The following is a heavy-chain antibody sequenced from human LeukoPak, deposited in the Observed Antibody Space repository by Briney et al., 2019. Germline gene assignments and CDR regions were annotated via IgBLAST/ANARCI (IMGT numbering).Heavy chain of an antibody. D-gene: IGHD1-14*01. CDR2: IYSGGRT. CDR3: ASRPEGDAGVVDY. CDR1: GLTVSSRY. J-gene: IGHJ4*02. Sequence: PGGSLRLSCAASGLTVSSRYMSWVRQAPGKGLECVSIIYSGGRTNYADSVKGRFTISRDSSKNTLYPQMNSLRAEDTAVYYCASRPEGDAGVVDYWGQGTLVTVSS. V-gene: IGHV3-53*01.